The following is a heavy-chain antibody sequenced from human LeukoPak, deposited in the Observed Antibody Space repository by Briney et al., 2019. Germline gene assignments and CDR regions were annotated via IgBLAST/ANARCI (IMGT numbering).Heavy chain of an antibody. J-gene: IGHJ4*02. CDR3: ARDYYYGSSGYGEYFDY. CDR2: INPNTGGT. D-gene: IGHD3-22*01. CDR1: GYTFTGYF. Sequence: ASVKVSCKASGYTFTGYFVHWVRQAPGQGLQWMGWINPNTGGTNYAQKFQGRVTMTRDTSISTAYMELSRLRSDDTAVYYCARDYYYGSSGYGEYFDYWGQGTLVTVSS. V-gene: IGHV1-2*02.